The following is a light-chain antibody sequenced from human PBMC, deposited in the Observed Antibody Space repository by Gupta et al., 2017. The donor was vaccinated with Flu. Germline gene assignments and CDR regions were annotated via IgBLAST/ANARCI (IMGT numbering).Light chain of an antibody. CDR2: LNNDGTH. Sequence: VLTQSPSASASPGASVRLTCTLSSISATSAIGWHQQRPGKVPQFLMRLNNDGTHITGDGIPDRFSGSRSGADRYLTISSIQPEDEATYDCQTWGTGVRVFGGGTRLTVL. J-gene: IGLJ3*02. CDR3: QTWGTGVRV. V-gene: IGLV4-69*02. CDR1: SISATSA.